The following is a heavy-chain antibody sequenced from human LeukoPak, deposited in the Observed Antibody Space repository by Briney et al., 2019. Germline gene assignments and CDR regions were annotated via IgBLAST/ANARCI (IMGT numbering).Heavy chain of an antibody. Sequence: PGGSLRLSCAASGFTFSSYGMHWVRQAPGKGLEWVANIKQDGSEKYYVDSVKGRFTISRDNAKNSLYLQMNSLRAEDTAVYYCARETERDYYDSSGTTFDYWGQGTLVTVSS. J-gene: IGHJ4*02. D-gene: IGHD3-22*01. CDR2: IKQDGSEK. V-gene: IGHV3-7*01. CDR3: ARETERDYYDSSGTTFDY. CDR1: GFTFSSYG.